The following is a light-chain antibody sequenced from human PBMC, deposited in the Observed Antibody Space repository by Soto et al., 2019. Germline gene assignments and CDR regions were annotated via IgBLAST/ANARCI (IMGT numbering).Light chain of an antibody. CDR1: SSDVGGYNY. CDR3: SSHTSSSTLYF. V-gene: IGLV2-14*01. J-gene: IGLJ1*01. Sequence: QSVLTQPASVSGSPGQSITISCTGTSSDVGGYNYVSWYQQHPGKAPKLMIYDVSNRPSGVSNRFSGSKSGNTASLTISGLQAEDEADYYCSSHTSSSTLYFFGTGTKVTV. CDR2: DVS.